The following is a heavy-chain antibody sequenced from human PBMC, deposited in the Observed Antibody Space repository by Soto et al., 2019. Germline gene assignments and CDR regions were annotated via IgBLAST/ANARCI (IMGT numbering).Heavy chain of an antibody. J-gene: IGHJ6*03. Sequence: QVQLVQSGAEVKKPGASVKVSCKASGYTFTDYTMHWVRQAPGQRLEWMGWINAVNGNTKYSQKFQGRVTITRDTSASTAYMELSSLRSEDTAVYYCARDLGYCSSTSCYDYYYYYMDVWGKGTTFTVSS. CDR1: GYTFTDYT. D-gene: IGHD2-2*01. CDR3: ARDLGYCSSTSCYDYYYYYMDV. CDR2: INAVNGNT. V-gene: IGHV1-3*01.